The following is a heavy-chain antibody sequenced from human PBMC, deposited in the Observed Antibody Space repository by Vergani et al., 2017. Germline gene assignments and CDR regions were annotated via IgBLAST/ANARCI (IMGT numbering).Heavy chain of an antibody. D-gene: IGHD5-18*01. J-gene: IGHJ6*03. CDR3: ARGGEIQLWLRAYYYYMDV. Sequence: EVQLVESGGGLVQPGGSLRLSCAASGFTFSSYWMSWVRQAPGKGLEWVANIKQDGSEKYYVDSVKGRFTISRDNAKNSLYLQMNSLRAEDTAVYYCARGGEIQLWLRAYYYYMDVWGK. V-gene: IGHV3-7*01. CDR1: GFTFSSYW. CDR2: IKQDGSEK.